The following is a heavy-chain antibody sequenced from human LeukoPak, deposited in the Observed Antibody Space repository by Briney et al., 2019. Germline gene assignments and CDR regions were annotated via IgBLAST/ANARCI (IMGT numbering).Heavy chain of an antibody. J-gene: IGHJ6*03. CDR1: GGSISSSSYY. Sequence: SETLSLTCTVSGGSISSSSYYWGWIRQPPGKGLEWIGNIYYSGSTYYNPSLESRVTISVDTSKNQFSLKLSSVTAADTAVYFCARQLYVSGSYYAPMDVWGKGTTVTISS. D-gene: IGHD3-10*01. CDR2: IYYSGST. CDR3: ARQLYVSGSYYAPMDV. V-gene: IGHV4-39*01.